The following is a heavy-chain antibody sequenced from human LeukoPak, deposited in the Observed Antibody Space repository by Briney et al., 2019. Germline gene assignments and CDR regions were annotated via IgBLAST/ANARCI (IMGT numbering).Heavy chain of an antibody. V-gene: IGHV4-59*01. CDR2: IYYSGST. J-gene: IGHJ4*02. CDR1: GVSISSYY. CDR3: ARGFDSSAYYYAY. Sequence: SETLSLTCTVSGVSISSYYWSWIRQPPGKGLEWIGYIYYSGSTNYNPSLKSRVTMSVDTSKNQFSLKLSSVTAADTAVYYCARGFDSSAYYYAYWGQGTLVTVSS. D-gene: IGHD3-22*01.